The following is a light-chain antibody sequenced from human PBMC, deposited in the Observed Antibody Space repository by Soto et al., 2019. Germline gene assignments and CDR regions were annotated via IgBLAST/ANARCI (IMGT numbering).Light chain of an antibody. J-gene: IGKJ4*01. CDR2: DAS. CDR1: QSVSSY. V-gene: IGKV3-11*01. CDR3: QQRSDWPST. Sequence: EIVLPQSPATLSLSPGERATLCCRASQSVSSYLAWYQQKPGQAPRLLIYDASNRATGIPARFSGSGSGTDFTLTISSLEPEDFAVYYCQQRSDWPSTFGGGTKVQIK.